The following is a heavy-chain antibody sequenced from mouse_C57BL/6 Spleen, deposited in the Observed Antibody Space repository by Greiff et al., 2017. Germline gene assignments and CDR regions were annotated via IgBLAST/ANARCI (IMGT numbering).Heavy chain of an antibody. V-gene: IGHV5-17*01. Sequence: EVKVVESGGGLVKPGGSLKLSCAASGFTFSDYGMHWVRQAPEKGLEWVAYISSGCGTIYYADTVQGRFTISRDNAKNTLFLQMTSLRYEDTAMDYCAMYSYDGYGMDYWGQGTSVTVSS. CDR2: ISSGCGTI. J-gene: IGHJ4*01. CDR1: GFTFSDYG. CDR3: AMYSYDGYGMDY. D-gene: IGHD2-3*01.